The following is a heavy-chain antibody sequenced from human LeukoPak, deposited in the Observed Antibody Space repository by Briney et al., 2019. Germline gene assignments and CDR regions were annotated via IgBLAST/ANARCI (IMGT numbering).Heavy chain of an antibody. J-gene: IGHJ3*02. V-gene: IGHV3-21*01. CDR1: GFTFSLYR. CDR2: ITRSSDYR. CDR3: AYLHSGSFAFDI. D-gene: IGHD1-26*01. Sequence: GGSLRLSCAASGFTFSLYRMNWVRQAPGEGLEWVSSITRSSDYRYYSDSVRGRFTISRDNAKDSLYLHMNSLRAEDTAVYYCAYLHSGSFAFDIWGQGTMVTVSS.